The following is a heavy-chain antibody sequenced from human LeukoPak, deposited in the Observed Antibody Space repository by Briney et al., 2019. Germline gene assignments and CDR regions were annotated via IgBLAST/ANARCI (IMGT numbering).Heavy chain of an antibody. D-gene: IGHD6-13*01. J-gene: IGHJ4*02. CDR3: ARRPRGDSSSWYY. CDR2: IKEDGTEK. CDR1: GFTFSNYW. Sequence: GGSLRLSCAASGFTFSNYWMSWVRQAPGKGLEWVANIKEDGTEKYYVDSVKGRFTISRDNAKNSLFLQMNSLGAEDTAVYYCARRPRGDSSSWYYWGQGTLVTVSS. V-gene: IGHV3-7*01.